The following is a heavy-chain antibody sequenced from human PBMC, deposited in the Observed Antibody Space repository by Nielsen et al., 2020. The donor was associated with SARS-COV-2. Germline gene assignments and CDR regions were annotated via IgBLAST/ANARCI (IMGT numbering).Heavy chain of an antibody. CDR1: GFTISSSF. CDR2: IYTDGST. Sequence: GGSLRLSCGASGFTISSSFMSWVRQAAGKGLDWVSVIYTDGSTSHADSVKGRFTTSRGNSKNTLYLQMNSLRAEDTAVYYCARDNWGRMDVWGQGTTVTVSS. D-gene: IGHD7-27*01. CDR3: ARDNWGRMDV. V-gene: IGHV3-66*01. J-gene: IGHJ6*02.